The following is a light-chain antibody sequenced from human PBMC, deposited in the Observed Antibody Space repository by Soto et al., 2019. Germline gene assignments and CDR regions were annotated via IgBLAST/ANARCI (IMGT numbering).Light chain of an antibody. CDR1: SRDVGGYNY. Sequence: QSALTQPASVSGSPGQSITISCTGTSRDVGGYNYVSWYQQYPGKAPKLMIYHVSNRPSGGSNRFSGSKSGNSASLTISGLQAEDEADYYCSSYTSTSTYVFGTGTQLTLL. V-gene: IGLV2-14*01. J-gene: IGLJ1*01. CDR2: HVS. CDR3: SSYTSTSTYV.